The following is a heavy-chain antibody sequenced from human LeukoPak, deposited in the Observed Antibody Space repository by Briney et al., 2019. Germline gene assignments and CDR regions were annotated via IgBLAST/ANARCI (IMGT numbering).Heavy chain of an antibody. V-gene: IGHV1-2*06. CDR3: ARVHLSSYNPLRFDY. CDR2: INPNSGGT. D-gene: IGHD1-1*01. J-gene: IGHJ4*02. CDR1: GYTFTGYY. Sequence: ASVEVSCKASGYTFTGYYMHWVRQAPGQGLEWMGRINPNSGGTNYAQKFQGRVTMTRDTSISTAYMELSRLRSDDTAVYYCARVHLSSYNPLRFDYWGQGTLVTVSS.